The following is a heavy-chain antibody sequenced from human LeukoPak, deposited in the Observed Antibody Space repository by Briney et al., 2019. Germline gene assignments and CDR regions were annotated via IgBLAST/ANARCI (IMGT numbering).Heavy chain of an antibody. V-gene: IGHV4-4*07. D-gene: IGHD3-10*01. CDR1: GGSISSYY. J-gene: IGHJ5*02. CDR2: IYTSGGT. CDR3: AGGGGGILWSAALNWFDP. Sequence: PSETLSLTCTVSGGSISSYYWSWIRQPAGKGLEWIGRIYTSGGTNYNPSLKSRVTMSVDTSKNQFSLQLNSVTPEDTAVYYCAGGGGGILWSAALNWFDPWGQGTLVTVSS.